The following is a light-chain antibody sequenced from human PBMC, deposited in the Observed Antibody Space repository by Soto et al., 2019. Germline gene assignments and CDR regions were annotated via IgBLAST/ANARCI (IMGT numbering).Light chain of an antibody. CDR3: SSYAGGNNLI. J-gene: IGLJ2*01. CDR2: EVN. Sequence: QSALTQPPSASGSPGQSVTISCTGTTSDVGGYNFVSWYQQHPGKAPKLMIYEVNKRPSGVPDRFSGSKSGNTASLTVSGLQAEDEADYYCSSYAGGNNLIFGGGTQLTVL. CDR1: TSDVGGYNF. V-gene: IGLV2-8*01.